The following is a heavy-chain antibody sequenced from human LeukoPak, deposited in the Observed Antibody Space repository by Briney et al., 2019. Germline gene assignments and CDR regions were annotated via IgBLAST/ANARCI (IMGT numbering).Heavy chain of an antibody. D-gene: IGHD6-19*01. CDR3: ARDSMYSSGPAEYFQH. J-gene: IGHJ1*01. CDR1: GGTFSSYA. CDR2: IIPILGIA. Sequence: GASVKVSCKASGGTFSSYAISWVRQAPGQGLEWMGRIIPILGIANYAQKFQGRVTITADKSTSTAYMELSSLRSEDTAVYYCARDSMYSSGPAEYFQHWGQGTLVTVSS. V-gene: IGHV1-69*04.